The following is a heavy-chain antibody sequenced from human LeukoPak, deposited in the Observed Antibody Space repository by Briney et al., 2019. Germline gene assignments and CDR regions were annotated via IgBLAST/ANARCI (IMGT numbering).Heavy chain of an antibody. Sequence: PSETLSLTCTVSGGSINNYYWTWIRQPPGKGLEWIGFIYPSGSTNYNPSLKSRVTTSVDTSKNQFSLQLRSVTAADTAVYYCARRFRGCTSSDCYGNWFDPWGQGTLVTVSS. CDR1: GGSINNYY. CDR3: ARRFRGCTSSDCYGNWFDP. CDR2: IYPSGST. D-gene: IGHD2-21*02. J-gene: IGHJ5*02. V-gene: IGHV4-4*09.